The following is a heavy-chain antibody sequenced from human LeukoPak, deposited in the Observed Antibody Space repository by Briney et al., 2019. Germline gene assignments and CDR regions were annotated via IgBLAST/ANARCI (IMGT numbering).Heavy chain of an antibody. CDR3: ARGHDGSGSYSS. CDR2: INHSGST. Sequence: SETLSLTCAVYGGSFSGYYWSWIRQPPGKGLEWIGEINHSGSTNYNPSLKSRVTISVDTSKNQFSLKLSSVTAADTAVYYCARGHDGSGSYSSWGQGTLVTVSS. D-gene: IGHD3-10*01. J-gene: IGHJ4*02. CDR1: GGSFSGYY. V-gene: IGHV4-34*01.